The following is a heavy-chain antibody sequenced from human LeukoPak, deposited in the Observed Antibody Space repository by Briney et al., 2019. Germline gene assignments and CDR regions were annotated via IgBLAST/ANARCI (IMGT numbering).Heavy chain of an antibody. CDR3: ARDRGSGYGLPDLDY. J-gene: IGHJ4*02. D-gene: IGHD5-12*01. CDR2: ISYDGSNK. V-gene: IGHV3-30*04. Sequence: GGSLRLSCAASGFTFSSYAMHWVRQAPGKGPVWVGVISYDGSNKYYADSVKGRFTISRDNSKNTLYLQMNSLRAEDTAVYYCARDRGSGYGLPDLDYWGQGTLVTVSS. CDR1: GFTFSSYA.